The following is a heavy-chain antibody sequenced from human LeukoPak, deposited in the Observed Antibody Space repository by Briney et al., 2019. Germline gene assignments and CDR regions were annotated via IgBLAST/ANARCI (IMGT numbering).Heavy chain of an antibody. Sequence: SVKVSCKASGGTFSSYAISWVRQAPGQGLEWMGGIIPIFGTANYAQKFQGRVTITADKSTSTAYMELSSLRSEDTAVYYCARELIAVAGNNYFDYWGQGTLVTVSS. D-gene: IGHD6-19*01. J-gene: IGHJ4*02. V-gene: IGHV1-69*06. CDR3: ARELIAVAGNNYFDY. CDR1: GGTFSSYA. CDR2: IIPIFGTA.